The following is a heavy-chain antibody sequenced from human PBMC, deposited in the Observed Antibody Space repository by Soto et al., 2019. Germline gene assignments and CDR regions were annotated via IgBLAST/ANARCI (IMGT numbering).Heavy chain of an antibody. D-gene: IGHD6-19*01. CDR1: GFTFSSYW. CDR3: ARVPLVAVAGRDAFDI. V-gene: IGHV3-7*03. Sequence: GGSLRLSCAASGFTFSSYWMIWVRRAPGKGLEWVANIKQDGSEKYYVDSVKGRSTISRDNAKNSLYLQMNSLRAEDTAVYYCARVPLVAVAGRDAFDIWGQGTMVTVSS. J-gene: IGHJ3*02. CDR2: IKQDGSEK.